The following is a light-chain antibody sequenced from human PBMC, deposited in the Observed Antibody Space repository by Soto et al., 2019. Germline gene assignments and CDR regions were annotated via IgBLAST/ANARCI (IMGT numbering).Light chain of an antibody. V-gene: IGLV1-44*01. CDR1: SSNIGNNP. CDR3: AAWADGLNAVV. Sequence: QAVLTQPPSVSATPGQRVTISCSGSSSNIGNNPVTWYQQLPGTAPILLIYSTNLRPSGVPDRFSGSKSGTSASLAISGLQSEDEADYYCAAWADGLNAVVFGGGTKVTVL. J-gene: IGLJ2*01. CDR2: STN.